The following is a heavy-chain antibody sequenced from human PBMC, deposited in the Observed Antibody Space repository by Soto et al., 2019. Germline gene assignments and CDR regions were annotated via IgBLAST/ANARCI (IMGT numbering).Heavy chain of an antibody. CDR1: GFTFRNYA. CDR3: AKDADHSPTWAPFDY. V-gene: IGHV3-23*01. CDR2: ISGRGDST. J-gene: IGHJ4*02. Sequence: QPGGSLRLSCAASGFTFRNYAMNWVRQAPGKGLEWVSAISGRGDSTYYADSVKGRFTMSRDNSKNTLYLQMNSLRAEDTAIYYCAKDADHSPTWAPFDYCGQGILVTVSS. D-gene: IGHD5-18*01.